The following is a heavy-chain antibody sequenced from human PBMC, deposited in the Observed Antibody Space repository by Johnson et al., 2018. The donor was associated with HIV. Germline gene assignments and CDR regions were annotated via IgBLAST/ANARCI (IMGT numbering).Heavy chain of an antibody. D-gene: IGHD5-18*01. CDR1: GFSFSDYY. V-gene: IGHV3-11*04. CDR2: MSSSGTTI. J-gene: IGHJ3*02. CDR3: ARGKAWIQSWDDAFDI. Sequence: QVQLVESGGSVVRPGGSLRLSCAASGFSFSDYYMSWIRQAPGKGLEWISYMSSSGTTIYYADSVKGRFTMSRDNSKNTIYLQTNSLRREDTAVYYCARGKAWIQSWDDAFDIWGQGTMVIVSS.